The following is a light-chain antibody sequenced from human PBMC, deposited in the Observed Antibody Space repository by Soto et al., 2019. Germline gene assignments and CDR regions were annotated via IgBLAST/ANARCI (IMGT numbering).Light chain of an antibody. CDR2: AAS. V-gene: IGKV1-6*01. J-gene: IGKJ1*01. CDR1: QAIRSD. Sequence: AIQMTQSPSSLSTSVGDRVTITCRASQAIRSDLGWYQMKPGKAPKLLIYAASILQSGVPSRFIGRGYGTDFTLTISSLQPEDIATYYCLQDYNYPRTFGQGTQVEIK. CDR3: LQDYNYPRT.